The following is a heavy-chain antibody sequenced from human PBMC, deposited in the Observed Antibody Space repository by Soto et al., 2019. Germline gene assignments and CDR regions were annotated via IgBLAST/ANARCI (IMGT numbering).Heavy chain of an antibody. CDR1: GFTFSSYG. D-gene: IGHD2-2*01. J-gene: IGHJ6*02. V-gene: IGHV3-30*18. CDR3: AKDQGCSSTSCYREFYYYGMDV. Sequence: PGGSLRLSCAASGFTFSSYGMHWVRQAPGKGLEWVAVISYDGSNKYYADSVKGRFTISRDNSKNTLYLQMNSLRAEDTAVYYCAKDQGCSSTSCYREFYYYGMDVWGQGTTVTVSS. CDR2: ISYDGSNK.